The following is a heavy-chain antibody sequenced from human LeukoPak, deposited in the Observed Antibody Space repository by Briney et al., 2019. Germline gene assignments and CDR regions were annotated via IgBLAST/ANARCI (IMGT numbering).Heavy chain of an antibody. D-gene: IGHD1-1*01. Sequence: SETLSLTCTLSGGSIISYYWSWIRGPAGKGLGWMGRIYSSRSTNYNPSLQSRVAMSADTSKNQCSLKMRSVTVADTAGSCSAREGRYGDY. J-gene: IGHJ4*01. V-gene: IGHV4-4*07. CDR3: AREGRYGDY. CDR2: IYSSRST. CDR1: GGSIISYY.